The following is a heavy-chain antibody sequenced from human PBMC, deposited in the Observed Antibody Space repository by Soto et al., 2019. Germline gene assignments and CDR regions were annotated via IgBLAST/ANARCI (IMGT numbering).Heavy chain of an antibody. CDR1: GFTFSSYW. D-gene: IGHD6-13*01. CDR2: IKQDGSEK. J-gene: IGHJ6*02. Sequence: EVQLVESGGGLVQPGGSLRLSCAASGFTFSSYWMSWVRQAPGKGLEWVANIKQDGSEKYYVDSVKGRFTISRDNAKNSLYLQMNCLRAEDTAVYYCARAGIAAVYYYYGMDVWGQGTTVTVSS. V-gene: IGHV3-7*01. CDR3: ARAGIAAVYYYYGMDV.